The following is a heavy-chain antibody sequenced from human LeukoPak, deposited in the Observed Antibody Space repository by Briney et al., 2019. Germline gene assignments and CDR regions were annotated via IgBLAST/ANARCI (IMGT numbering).Heavy chain of an antibody. CDR1: GGTFSSYA. V-gene: IGHV1-69*06. Sequence: ASVKVSCKASGGTFSSYAISWVRQAPGQGLEWTGGIIPIFGTANYAQKFQGRVTITADKSTSTAYMELSSLRSEDTAVYYCARAPSTPDIVVVPWFDPWGQGTLVTVSS. D-gene: IGHD2-2*01. CDR2: IIPIFGTA. J-gene: IGHJ5*02. CDR3: ARAPSTPDIVVVPWFDP.